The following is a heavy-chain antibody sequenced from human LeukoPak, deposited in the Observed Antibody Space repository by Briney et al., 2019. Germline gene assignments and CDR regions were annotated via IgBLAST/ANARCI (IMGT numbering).Heavy chain of an antibody. CDR1: GGSISSNGYY. CDR2: FYYTGST. Sequence: SETLSLTCTVSGGSISSNGYYWGWIRQPPGKGLEWIGSFYYTGSTFYSPSLESRVTISVDTSKNQFSLKLSSVTAADTAVYYCARRRYSGSQVRYLDYWGQGTLVTVSS. V-gene: IGHV4-39*07. J-gene: IGHJ4*02. CDR3: ARRRYSGSQVRYLDY. D-gene: IGHD1-26*01.